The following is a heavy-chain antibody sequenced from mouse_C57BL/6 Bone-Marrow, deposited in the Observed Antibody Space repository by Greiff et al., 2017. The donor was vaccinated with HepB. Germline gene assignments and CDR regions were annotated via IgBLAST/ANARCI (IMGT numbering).Heavy chain of an antibody. CDR2: INPNYGTT. CDR3: ARSRACDCPTYAIDY. CDR1: GYSFTDYN. D-gene: IGHD2-4*01. V-gene: IGHV1-39*01. J-gene: IGHJ4*01. Sequence: EVQLQPSGPELVKPGASVKISCKASGYSFTDYNMNWVKQSHGKSLEWIGVINPNYGTTSNNQKFKGKATLTVDQSSSTAYMQFNSLTSEDAAVYYYARSRACDCPTYAIDYWGQGTTVTVSS.